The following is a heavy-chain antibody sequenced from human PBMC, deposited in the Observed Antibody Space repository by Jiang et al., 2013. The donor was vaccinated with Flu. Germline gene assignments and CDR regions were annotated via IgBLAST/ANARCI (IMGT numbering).Heavy chain of an antibody. D-gene: IGHD3-16*01. J-gene: IGHJ5*02. V-gene: IGHV1-69-2*01. CDR3: AADNNGYAPPSGT. Sequence: SGAEVKKPGAAVKISCKASGYSFTNYYIHWVRQGPGKGLQWLGLLNPEDTETIYAEEFQGRVTMTADTSTDTAYMDLTGLRSEDTAVYFCAADNNGYAPPSGTWGQGTLVTVSS. CDR2: LNPEDTET. CDR1: GYSFTNYY.